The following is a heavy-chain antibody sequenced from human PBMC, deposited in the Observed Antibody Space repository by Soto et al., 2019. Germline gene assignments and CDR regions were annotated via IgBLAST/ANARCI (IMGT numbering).Heavy chain of an antibody. J-gene: IGHJ3*02. CDR2: IKPDGSEK. CDR1: GFTFNTYW. CDR3: ARGDYYDTSGPFSDAFDI. Sequence: LRLSCAASGFTFNTYWMSWVGQAPGKGLEWVANIKPDGSEKWYVDSVKGRFTISRDNAKNSLYLQMNSLRAEDTAVYFCARGDYYDTSGPFSDAFDIWGQGTMVTVSS. D-gene: IGHD3-22*01. V-gene: IGHV3-7*04.